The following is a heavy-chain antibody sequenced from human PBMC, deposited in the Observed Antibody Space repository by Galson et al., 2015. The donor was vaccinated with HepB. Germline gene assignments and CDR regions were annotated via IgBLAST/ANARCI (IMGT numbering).Heavy chain of an antibody. V-gene: IGHV3-74*01. Sequence: SQRLSCAASGFTFSSYWMHWVRQAPGKGLVWVSRINSDGSSTSYADSVKGRFTISRDNAKNTLYLQMNSLRAEDTAVYYCARTFYYDSSGYFVYWGQGTLVTVSS. J-gene: IGHJ4*02. CDR2: INSDGSST. CDR1: GFTFSSYW. CDR3: ARTFYYDSSGYFVY. D-gene: IGHD3-22*01.